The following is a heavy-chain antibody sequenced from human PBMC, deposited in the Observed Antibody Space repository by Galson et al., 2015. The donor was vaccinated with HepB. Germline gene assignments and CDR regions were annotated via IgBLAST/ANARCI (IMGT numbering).Heavy chain of an antibody. CDR1: GYSFTSYW. J-gene: IGHJ5*02. Sequence: QSGAEVKKPGESLKISCKGSGYSFTSYWIGWVRQMPGKGLEWMGIIYPGDSDTRYSPSFQGQVTISADKSISTAYLQWSSLKASDTAMYYCARQIITGTTAAQWFDPWGQGTLVTVSS. D-gene: IGHD1-20*01. V-gene: IGHV5-51*01. CDR3: ARQIITGTTAAQWFDP. CDR2: IYPGDSDT.